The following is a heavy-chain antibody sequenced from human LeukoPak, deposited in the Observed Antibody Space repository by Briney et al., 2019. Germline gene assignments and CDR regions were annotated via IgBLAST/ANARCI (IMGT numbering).Heavy chain of an antibody. J-gene: IGHJ5*02. CDR1: GFTFTNAW. D-gene: IGHD3-22*01. CDR3: ATDFYDST. Sequence: GGSLRLSCATSGFTFTNAWMNWVRQAPGKGLEWVGRIRSNSDGGTIDYAAPVKGRFTLSRGDSKNTLYLQMNSLQTEDTAVYYCATDFYDSTWGQGTLVTVSS. V-gene: IGHV3-15*07. CDR2: IRSNSDGGTI.